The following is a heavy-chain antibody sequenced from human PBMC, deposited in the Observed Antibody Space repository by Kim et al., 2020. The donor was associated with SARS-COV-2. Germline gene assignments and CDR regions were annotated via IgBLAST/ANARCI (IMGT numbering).Heavy chain of an antibody. Sequence: GESLKISCTGSGYSFTSYWIAWVRQMPGRGLEWMGVIYPGDSETRYSPSFQGQVTISADKSIRTAYLQWSSLKASDSAMYYCARQDLSYDSSSYQYVGWFDPWGQGTLVTVSS. CDR1: GYSFTSYW. D-gene: IGHD3-22*01. CDR2: IYPGDSET. J-gene: IGHJ5*02. V-gene: IGHV5-51*01. CDR3: ARQDLSYDSSSYQYVGWFDP.